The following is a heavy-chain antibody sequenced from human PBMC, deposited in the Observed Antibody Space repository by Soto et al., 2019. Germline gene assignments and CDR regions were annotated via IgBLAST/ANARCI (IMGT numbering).Heavy chain of an antibody. CDR1: GFTFSSYS. V-gene: IGHV3-48*01. CDR2: ISSSSSTI. J-gene: IGHJ4*02. CDR3: ARGVQPDGSDY. Sequence: EVQLVESGGGLVQPGGSLRLSCAASGFTFSSYSMNWVRQAPGKGLEWVSYISSSSSTIYYADSVKGRFTISRDNAKNSLYLQMNSLRAEDTAVYYCARGVQPDGSDYWGQGTRVTVSS. D-gene: IGHD3-10*01.